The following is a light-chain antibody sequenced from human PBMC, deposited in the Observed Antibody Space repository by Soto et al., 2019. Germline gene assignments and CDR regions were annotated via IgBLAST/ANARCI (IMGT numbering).Light chain of an antibody. CDR3: SSYTSSNTLYV. CDR2: DVS. J-gene: IGLJ1*01. CDR1: SSDIGAYNS. V-gene: IGLV2-14*01. Sequence: QSALTQPASVSGSPGQAITISCSGTSSDIGAYNSVSWYQQHPGKAPKLMVYDVSSRPSGVSNRFSGSKSGNTASLTISGLQAEDEADYYCSSYTSSNTLYVFGTGTKVNVL.